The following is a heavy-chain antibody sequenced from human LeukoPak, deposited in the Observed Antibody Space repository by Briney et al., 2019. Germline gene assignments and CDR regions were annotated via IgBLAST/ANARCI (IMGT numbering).Heavy chain of an antibody. CDR2: IYYSGST. CDR3: ARGRFYDTN. V-gene: IGHV4-59*01. D-gene: IGHD3-22*01. Sequence: PSETLSLTCTVSGGSISNYYWSWIRQPPGKGLEWIGYIYYSGSTNYNPSLKSRVTISVDTSKNQFSLKLSSVTAADTAVYYCARGRFYDTNWGQGTTVTVSS. J-gene: IGHJ6*02. CDR1: GGSISNYY.